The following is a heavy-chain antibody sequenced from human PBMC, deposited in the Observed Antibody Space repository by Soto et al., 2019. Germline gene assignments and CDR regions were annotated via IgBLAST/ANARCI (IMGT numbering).Heavy chain of an antibody. J-gene: IGHJ6*04. Sequence: ASVKVSCKASGGTLSSYAISWVRRAPGQGLEWMGGIIPIFGTSNYAQKFQGRVTITADESTSTAYMELSSLRSEDTAVYYCARFGVPAAVVYYYGMEVWGKGTTLTVSS. CDR3: ARFGVPAAVVYYYGMEV. CDR2: IIPIFGTS. V-gene: IGHV1-69*13. D-gene: IGHD2-2*01. CDR1: GGTLSSYA.